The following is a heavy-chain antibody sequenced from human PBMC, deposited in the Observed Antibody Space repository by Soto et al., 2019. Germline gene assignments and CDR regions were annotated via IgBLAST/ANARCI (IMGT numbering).Heavy chain of an antibody. Sequence: QVQLQESGPGLVKPSETLSLTCTVSGGSISSYYWSWIRQPPGKGLEWIGYIYYSGSTNYNPSLKSRVTISXDXXKNQCSLKLSSVTAADTAVYYCARHPTVTEYYFDYWGQGTLVTVSS. CDR1: GGSISSYY. V-gene: IGHV4-59*08. CDR3: ARHPTVTEYYFDY. D-gene: IGHD4-17*01. CDR2: IYYSGST. J-gene: IGHJ4*02.